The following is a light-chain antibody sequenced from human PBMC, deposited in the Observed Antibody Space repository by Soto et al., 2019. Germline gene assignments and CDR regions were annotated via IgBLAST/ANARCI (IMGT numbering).Light chain of an antibody. CDR2: GAS. V-gene: IGKV3-20*01. CDR3: QQYYSSWT. CDR1: QSISSTF. J-gene: IGKJ1*01. Sequence: EIVLTQSPGTLSLSPGERVTLSCRARQSISSTFLTWYQHKPGQAPRVSIYGASRRATGIPDRFSGSGSGTDFTLTISRLEPEDFALYYCQQYYSSWTFGQGTKVE.